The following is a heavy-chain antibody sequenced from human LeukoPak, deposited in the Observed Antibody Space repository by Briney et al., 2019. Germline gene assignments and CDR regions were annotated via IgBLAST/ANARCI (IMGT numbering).Heavy chain of an antibody. Sequence: GGSLRLSCAASGFTFSSYSMNWVRQAPGKGLEWVSAISDSGGSTYYADSVKGRFTISRDNSKNTLYLQMNSLRAEDTAVYYCARHVVAVGFDYWGQGTLVTVSS. D-gene: IGHD3-22*01. CDR2: ISDSGGST. CDR3: ARHVVAVGFDY. J-gene: IGHJ4*02. CDR1: GFTFSSYS. V-gene: IGHV3-23*01.